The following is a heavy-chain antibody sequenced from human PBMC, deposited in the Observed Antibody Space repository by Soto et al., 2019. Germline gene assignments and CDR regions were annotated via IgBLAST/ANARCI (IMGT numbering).Heavy chain of an antibody. CDR1: GFTFKNHA. J-gene: IGHJ3*02. D-gene: IGHD3-3*01. Sequence: QGQLVESGGDAVQPGRSLRLSCVGSGFTFKNHAMHWVRLAPGQGLEWVAYISYDGSNKAYGDSVQGRFTISRDNSKNTVILQMTSLRVEDTGVFHCAKEGRSYDDFWCGSIGSFDIWGRGTTVTVSS. CDR3: AKEGRSYDDFWCGSIGSFDI. V-gene: IGHV3-30*18. CDR2: ISYDGSNK.